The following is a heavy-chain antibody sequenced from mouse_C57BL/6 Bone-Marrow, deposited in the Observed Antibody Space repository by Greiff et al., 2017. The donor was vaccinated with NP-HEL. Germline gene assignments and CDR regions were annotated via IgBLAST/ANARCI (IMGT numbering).Heavy chain of an antibody. D-gene: IGHD2-1*01. CDR2: INPSSGYT. J-gene: IGHJ1*03. Sequence: QVQLKQSGAELAKPGASVKLSCKASGYTFTSYWMHWVKQRPGQGLEWIGYINPSSGYTKYNQKFKDKATLTADKSSSTAYMQLSSLTYEDSAVYYCVIYGNWYFDVWGTGTTVTVSS. CDR1: GYTFTSYW. CDR3: VIYGNWYFDV. V-gene: IGHV1-7*01.